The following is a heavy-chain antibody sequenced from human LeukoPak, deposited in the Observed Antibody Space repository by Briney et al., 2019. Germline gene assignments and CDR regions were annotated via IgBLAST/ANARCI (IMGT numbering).Heavy chain of an antibody. D-gene: IGHD1-1*01. CDR1: GYSFTGYW. CDR3: ARHTGSTGAFDI. V-gene: IGHV5-51*01. J-gene: IGHJ3*02. Sequence: HGESLKISCKGSGYSFTGYWIGWVRQMPGKGLEGMGMIYPADSDSRYSPSFQGQVTISADKSINTAYLQWSSLKASDTAMYYCARHTGSTGAFDIWGQGTMVTVSS. CDR2: IYPADSDS.